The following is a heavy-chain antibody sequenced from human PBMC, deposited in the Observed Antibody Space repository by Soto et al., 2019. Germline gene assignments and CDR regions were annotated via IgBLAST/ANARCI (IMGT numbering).Heavy chain of an antibody. CDR2: MNPNSGNT. Sequence: ASVKVSCKASGYTFTSYDINWVRQATGQGLEWMGWMNPNSGNTGYAQKFQGRVTMTRNTSISTAYMELSSLRSEDTAVYYCARQGHFMVRGVITKSNWFDPRGQRTLVTVSS. J-gene: IGHJ5*02. D-gene: IGHD3-10*01. V-gene: IGHV1-8*01. CDR1: GYTFTSYD. CDR3: ARQGHFMVRGVITKSNWFDP.